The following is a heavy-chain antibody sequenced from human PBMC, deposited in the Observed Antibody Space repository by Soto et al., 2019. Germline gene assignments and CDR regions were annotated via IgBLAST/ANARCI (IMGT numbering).Heavy chain of an antibody. D-gene: IGHD2-2*01. V-gene: IGHV1-3*01. CDR1: GYSFTKYG. CDR2: INPDNGDT. J-gene: IGHJ6*02. CDR3: ARTDCSSTSCYNYYYYGMDV. Sequence: QVQLVQSGTEVKKPGASVKVSCKTSGYSFTKYGLHWVRQAPGQRLEWMGWINPDNGDTKYSQKFQGRVTITRDTAATTAYMELSSLRSEDSAVCYCARTDCSSTSCYNYYYYGMDVWGQGTTVTVSS.